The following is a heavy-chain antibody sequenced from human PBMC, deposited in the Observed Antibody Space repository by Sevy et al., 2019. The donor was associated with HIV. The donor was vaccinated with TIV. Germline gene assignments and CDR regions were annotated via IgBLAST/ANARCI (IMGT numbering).Heavy chain of an antibody. J-gene: IGHJ3*02. Sequence: GGSLRLSYAGSGFTFSRSSMSWVRQAPGKGLEWVSSISSSSNYIYYADSVKGRFTISRDNAKNSLLLLMNSLRAEDTAVYYCARDKREAYFDGSTSSDAFDIWGQGTLVTVSS. CDR1: GFTFSRSS. CDR2: ISSSSNYI. CDR3: ARDKREAYFDGSTSSDAFDI. D-gene: IGHD3-22*01. V-gene: IGHV3-21*01.